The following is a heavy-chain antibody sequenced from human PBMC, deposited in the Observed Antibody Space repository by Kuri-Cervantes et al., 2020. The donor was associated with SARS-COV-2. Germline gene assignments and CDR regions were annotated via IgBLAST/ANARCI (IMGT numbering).Heavy chain of an antibody. CDR1: GGSISSGGYS. CDR3: ARGRTVTLKY. D-gene: IGHD4-11*01. V-gene: IGHV4-30-2*01. CDR2: INHSGST. J-gene: IGHJ4*02. Sequence: LRLSCAVSGGSISSGGYSWSWIRQPPGKGLEWIGYINHSGSTNYNPSLKSRVTISVDTSKNQFSLKLSSVTAADTAVYYCARGRTVTLKYWGQGTLVTVSS.